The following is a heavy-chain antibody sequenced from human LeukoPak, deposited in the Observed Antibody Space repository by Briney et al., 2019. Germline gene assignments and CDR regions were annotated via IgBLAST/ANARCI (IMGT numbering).Heavy chain of an antibody. J-gene: IGHJ4*02. CDR1: GFTFRTSW. CDR2: IREDGSET. CDR3: SRSLNY. V-gene: IGHV3-7*01. Sequence: GGSLRLSCAASGFTFRTSWMDWVRQAPGKGLEWVANIREDGSETHYVDSAKGRFTISRDNARSSLYLQMDSLRVEDTAIYYCSRSLNYWGQGTLVTVSS.